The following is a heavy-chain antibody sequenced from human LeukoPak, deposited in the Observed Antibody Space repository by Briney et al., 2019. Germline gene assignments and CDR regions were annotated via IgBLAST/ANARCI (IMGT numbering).Heavy chain of an antibody. J-gene: IGHJ3*02. V-gene: IGHV1-2*02. CDR3: ARAGGGSSWEHAFDI. CDR1: GYTFTGYY. Sequence: GASVKASCKASGYTFTGYYMHWVRQAPGQGLEWMGWINPNSGGTNYAQKFQGRVTMTRDTSISTAYMELSRLRSDDTAVYYCARAGGGSSWEHAFDIWGQGTMVTVSS. CDR2: INPNSGGT. D-gene: IGHD6-13*01.